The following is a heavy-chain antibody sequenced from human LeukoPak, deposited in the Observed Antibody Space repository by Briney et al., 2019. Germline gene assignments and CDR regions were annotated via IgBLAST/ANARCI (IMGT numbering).Heavy chain of an antibody. Sequence: ASVKVSCKASGYTFTSYYMHWVRQAPGQGLEWMGWINPNRPSTNYAQKFQGRVTMTRDTSISTAYLELSRLRSDDTAVYYCARGHYDSSGYYYEEDYWGQGTLVTVSS. D-gene: IGHD3-22*01. CDR2: INPNRPST. J-gene: IGHJ4*02. V-gene: IGHV1-2*02. CDR1: GYTFTSYY. CDR3: ARGHYDSSGYYYEEDY.